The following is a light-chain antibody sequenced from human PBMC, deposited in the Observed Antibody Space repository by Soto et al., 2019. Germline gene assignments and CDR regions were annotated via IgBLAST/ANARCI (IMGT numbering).Light chain of an antibody. V-gene: IGLV1-40*01. CDR3: HSYDSSLSGSV. CDR2: RNN. J-gene: IGLJ3*02. Sequence: QSVLTQPPSVSGAPGQRVTISCTGSSSNIGAGYDVHWYQQLPGTAPKLLIYRNNNRPSGVPDRFSGSKSGTSASLAITGLQAEDEADYYCHSYDSSLSGSVFGGGTKVT. CDR1: SSNIGAGYD.